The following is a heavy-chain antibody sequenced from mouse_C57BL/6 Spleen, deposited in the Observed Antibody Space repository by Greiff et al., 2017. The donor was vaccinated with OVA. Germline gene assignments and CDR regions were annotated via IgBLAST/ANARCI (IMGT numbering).Heavy chain of an antibody. CDR2: INPSTGGT. J-gene: IGHJ2*01. D-gene: IGHD1-1*01. CDR1: GYSFTGYY. Sequence: VQLQQSGPELVKPGASVKISCKASGYSFTGYYMNWVKQSPEKSLEWIGEINPSTGGTTYNQKFKAKATLTVDKSSSTAYMQLKSLTSEDSAVYYCARSTGSSYDYWGQGTTLTVSS. V-gene: IGHV1-42*01. CDR3: ARSTGSSYDY.